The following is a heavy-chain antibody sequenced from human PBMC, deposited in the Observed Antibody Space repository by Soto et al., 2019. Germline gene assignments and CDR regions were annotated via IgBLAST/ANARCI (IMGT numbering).Heavy chain of an antibody. CDR3: ARYSPYIVGRKPPGNKDYYGMDV. CDR2: IIHVFGTT. CDR1: GGTFSNYT. D-gene: IGHD1-26*01. J-gene: IGHJ6*02. Sequence: QVQLVQSGAEVKKPGSSVKVFCKASGGTFSNYTISWVRQAPGQGLEWMGGIIHVFGTTDYEQKFQGRVTITADGSTSTAYMKMSSLRAADTAVYYCARYSPYIVGRKPPGNKDYYGMDVWGQGTTVTVSS. V-gene: IGHV1-69*01.